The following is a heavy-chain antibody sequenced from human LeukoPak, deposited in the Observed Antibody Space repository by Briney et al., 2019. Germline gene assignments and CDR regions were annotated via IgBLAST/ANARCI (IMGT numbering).Heavy chain of an antibody. CDR3: ARGGYCSSTSCYWESNWFDP. V-gene: IGHV1-69*05. CDR2: IIPIFGTA. J-gene: IGHJ5*02. Sequence: EASVKVSCKASGGTFSSYAISWVRQAPGQGLEWMGGIIPIFGTANYAQKFQGRVTITTDESTSTAYMELSSLRSEDTAVYYCARGGYCSSTSCYWESNWFDPWGQGTLVTVSS. D-gene: IGHD2-2*01. CDR1: GGTFSSYA.